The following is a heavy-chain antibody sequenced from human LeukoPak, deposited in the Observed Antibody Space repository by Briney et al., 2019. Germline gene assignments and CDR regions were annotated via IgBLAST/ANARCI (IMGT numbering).Heavy chain of an antibody. D-gene: IGHD6-13*01. V-gene: IGHV1-8*01. CDR2: MNPNSGNT. Sequence: ASVKVSCKASGYTFTSFDINWVRQATGQGLEWMGWMNPNSGNTGYAQKFQGRATMTGNTSIRTAYMELSSLRSEDTAVYYCARGAPGIAAAAPLNWFDPWGQGTLVTVSS. CDR1: GYTFTSFD. J-gene: IGHJ5*02. CDR3: ARGAPGIAAAAPLNWFDP.